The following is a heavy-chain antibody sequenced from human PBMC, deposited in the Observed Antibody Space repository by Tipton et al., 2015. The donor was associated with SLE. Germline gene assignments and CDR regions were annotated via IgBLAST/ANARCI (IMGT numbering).Heavy chain of an antibody. J-gene: IGHJ4*02. CDR3: ARPVAAAAHHFDY. CDR1: GGSISSSSYY. Sequence: TLSLTCTVSGGSISSSSYYWGWIRQPPGKGLEWIGGIYYSGSTYYNPSLKSRVTISVDTSKNQFSLKLSSVTAADTAVYYCARPVAAAAHHFDYWGQGTLVTVSS. D-gene: IGHD6-13*01. CDR2: IYYSGST. V-gene: IGHV4-39*07.